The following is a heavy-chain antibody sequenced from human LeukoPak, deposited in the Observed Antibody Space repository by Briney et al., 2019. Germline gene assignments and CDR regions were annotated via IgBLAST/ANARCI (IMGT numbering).Heavy chain of an antibody. D-gene: IGHD3-10*01. CDR2: IIPIFGTA. J-gene: IGHJ4*02. CDR1: GGTFISYA. V-gene: IGHV1-69*13. Sequence: GASVKVSCKASGGTFISYAISWVRQAPGQGLEWMGGIIPIFGTANYAQKFQGRVTITADESTSTAYMELSSLRSEDTAVYYCARSMVRGVIIQYFDYWGQGTLVTVSS. CDR3: ARSMVRGVIIQYFDY.